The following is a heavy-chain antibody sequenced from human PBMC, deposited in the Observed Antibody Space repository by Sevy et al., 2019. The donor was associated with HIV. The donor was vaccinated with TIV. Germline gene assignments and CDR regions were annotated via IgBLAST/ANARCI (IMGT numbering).Heavy chain of an antibody. J-gene: IGHJ6*02. D-gene: IGHD4-17*01. Sequence: ASVKVSCKASGYTFTDYYIHWVRQAPGQGLEWMAWINPNDGVTNYAQRFQGGVTVTRDTSVSTAYMELRGLGYDDTAIYYCARLTTKPTSDLYGMDVWGQGTTVTVSS. CDR2: INPNDGVT. V-gene: IGHV1-2*02. CDR3: ARLTTKPTSDLYGMDV. CDR1: GYTFTDYY.